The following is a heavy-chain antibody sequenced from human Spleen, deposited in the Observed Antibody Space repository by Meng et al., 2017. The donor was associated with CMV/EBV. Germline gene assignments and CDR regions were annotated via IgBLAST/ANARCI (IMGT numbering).Heavy chain of an antibody. CDR2: ISGSGGST. Sequence: GGSLRLSCAASGFTFSSYAMSWVRQAPGKGLEWVSAISGSGGSTYYADSVKGRFTISRDNSKNTLYLQMNSLRAEDTAVYYCARDARYCSGGSCYSDWFDPWGQGTMVTVSS. D-gene: IGHD2-15*01. V-gene: IGHV3-23*01. J-gene: IGHJ5*01. CDR1: GFTFSSYA. CDR3: ARDARYCSGGSCYSDWFDP.